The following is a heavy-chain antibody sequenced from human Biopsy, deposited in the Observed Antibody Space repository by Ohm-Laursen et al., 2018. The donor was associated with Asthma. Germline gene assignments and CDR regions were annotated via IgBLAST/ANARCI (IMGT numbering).Heavy chain of an antibody. V-gene: IGHV3-23*01. Sequence: GSLRLSCTASGFTFSSYAMSWVRQPPGKGLEWVSAISGSGGSTYYADSVKGRFTISRDNSKNTLHLQMNSLRAEDTAVYYCAKAREDIVVVVAVSDSWGQGPLATVSS. J-gene: IGHJ4*02. D-gene: IGHD2-15*01. CDR2: ISGSGGST. CDR1: GFTFSSYA. CDR3: AKAREDIVVVVAVSDS.